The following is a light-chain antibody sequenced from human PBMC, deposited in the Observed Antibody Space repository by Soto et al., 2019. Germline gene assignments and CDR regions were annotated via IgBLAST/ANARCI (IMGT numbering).Light chain of an antibody. CDR1: QSISSW. CDR2: DAS. J-gene: IGKJ5*01. CDR3: QQYNSYSG. Sequence: DIQMTQSPSTLSASVGDRVTITCRASQSISSWLAWYQQKPGKAPKLLIYDASSLESGVPSRFSGSGSGTEFTLTISSLQPDDFATYYCQQYNSYSGFGQGTHWRL. V-gene: IGKV1-5*01.